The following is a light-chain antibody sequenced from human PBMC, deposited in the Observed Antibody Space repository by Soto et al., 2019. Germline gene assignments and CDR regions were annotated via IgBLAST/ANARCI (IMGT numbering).Light chain of an antibody. J-gene: IGKJ5*01. CDR3: QQLDSYPIT. CDR1: QGISSY. V-gene: IGKV1-9*01. Sequence: DIQLTQSPCFLSASVGDRVTIACRASQGISSYLAWYQQKPGKAPKLLIYAASTLQSGVPSRFSGSGSGTEFTLTISRLQPEDFATYYCQQLDSYPITFGQGTRLEIK. CDR2: AAS.